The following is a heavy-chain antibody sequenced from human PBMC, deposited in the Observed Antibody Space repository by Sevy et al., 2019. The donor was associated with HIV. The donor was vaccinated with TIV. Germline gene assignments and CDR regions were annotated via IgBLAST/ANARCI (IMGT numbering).Heavy chain of an antibody. CDR3: AKGNSGSFDY. CDR2: ISYDGSKK. V-gene: IGHV3-30*18. CDR1: GFTFSNYG. D-gene: IGHD3-22*01. J-gene: IGHJ4*02. Sequence: GGSLRLSCAASGFTFSNYGMHWVRQAPGKGLEWVAVISYDGSKKYYADSVKGRFTISRDNAKNSVYLEMNSLRPEDTAIYYCAKGNSGSFDYWGQGTLVTVSS.